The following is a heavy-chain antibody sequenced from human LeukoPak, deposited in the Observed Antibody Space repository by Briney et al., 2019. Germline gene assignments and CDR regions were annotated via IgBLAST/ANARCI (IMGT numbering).Heavy chain of an antibody. D-gene: IGHD2-8*01. Sequence: PGGSLRLSCAASGFTFSHNWMSWVRRAPGKGLEWLATVRQEGVEKYYVDSVKGRFTNSRDNAKNLVFLQMNSLKTEDTAVYYCADPGVGFWGQGILVTVSS. CDR1: GFTFSHNW. CDR2: VRQEGVEK. CDR3: ADPGVGF. V-gene: IGHV3-7*01. J-gene: IGHJ4*02.